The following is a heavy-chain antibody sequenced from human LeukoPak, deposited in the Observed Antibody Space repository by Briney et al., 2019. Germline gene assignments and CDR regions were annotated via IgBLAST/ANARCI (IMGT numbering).Heavy chain of an antibody. Sequence: GGSLRLSCAASGFTFSSYAMSWVRQAPGKGLEWVSAISGSGGSTYYADSVKGRFTISRDNSKNTLYLQMNSLRAEDTAVYYCAKDPSYSTMVPGVISFDYWGQGTLVTVSS. J-gene: IGHJ4*02. CDR2: ISGSGGST. D-gene: IGHD3-10*01. V-gene: IGHV3-23*01. CDR1: GFTFSSYA. CDR3: AKDPSYSTMVPGVISFDY.